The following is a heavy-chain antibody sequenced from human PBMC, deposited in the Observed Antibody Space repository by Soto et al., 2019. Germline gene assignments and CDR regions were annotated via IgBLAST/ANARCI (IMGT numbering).Heavy chain of an antibody. CDR3: ARAGSRYGADAFDV. Sequence: PSDTLSLTCDFSGFSISSVGYSWSWIRQPPGKGLEWIGYSYYGGVTAYNPSLHSRVTISIDRSKNQFSLRVTSLTAADTAVYYCARAGSRYGADAFDVWGHGTMVTVSS. CDR1: GFSISSVGYS. V-gene: IGHV4-30-2*01. J-gene: IGHJ3*01. CDR2: SYYGGVT. D-gene: IGHD5-12*01.